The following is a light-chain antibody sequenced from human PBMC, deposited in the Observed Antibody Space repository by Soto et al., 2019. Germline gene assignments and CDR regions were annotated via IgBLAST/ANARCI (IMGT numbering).Light chain of an antibody. CDR3: SSYTRSSHVV. CDR2: DVS. Sequence: QSALTQPASVSGSPGQSITISCTGTSSDVGGYNYVSWYQQHPGKAPKLMIYDVSNRPSGVSNRFSGSKSGNTASLTISGLLAEDEADYYCSSYTRSSHVVFGGGTKVTVL. CDR1: SSDVGGYNY. J-gene: IGLJ2*01. V-gene: IGLV2-14*01.